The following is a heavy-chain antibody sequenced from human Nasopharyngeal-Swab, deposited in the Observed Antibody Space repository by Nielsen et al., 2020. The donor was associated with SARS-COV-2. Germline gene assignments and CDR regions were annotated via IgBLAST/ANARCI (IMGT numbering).Heavy chain of an antibody. CDR3: ARERGGGYGDY. CDR1: GFTFSPYT. CDR2: ITSGNSV. D-gene: IGHD5-12*01. J-gene: IGHJ4*02. V-gene: IGHV3-48*04. Sequence: GESLKISCATSGFTFSPYTMTWVRQAPGKGLQWISYITSGNSVQDADSVRGRFTISRYNAKNSLYLQINSLTAEVTAVYYCARERGGGYGDYWGQGPLVTVSS.